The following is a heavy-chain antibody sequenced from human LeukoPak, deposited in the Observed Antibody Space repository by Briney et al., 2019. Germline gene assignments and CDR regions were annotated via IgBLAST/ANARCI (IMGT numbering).Heavy chain of an antibody. V-gene: IGHV1-2*02. CDR2: INPDSGGT. Sequence: GASVKVSCKASGYTFTGYYIHWVRQAPGQGLEWMGWINPDSGGTNYAQKFQGRVTMTTDTSTSTAYMELRSLRSDDTAVYYCARGLTSTVRRIGAWWFGPWGQGTLVTVSS. D-gene: IGHD3-3*01. CDR1: GYTFTGYY. CDR3: ARGLTSTVRRIGAWWFGP. J-gene: IGHJ5*02.